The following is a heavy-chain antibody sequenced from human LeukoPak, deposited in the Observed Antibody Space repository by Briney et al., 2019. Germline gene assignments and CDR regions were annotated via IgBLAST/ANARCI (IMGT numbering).Heavy chain of an antibody. Sequence: GGSLRLSCAASGFTFSSYGMHWVRQAPGKGLEWVAFIRYDGSNKYYADSVKGRFTISRDNSKNTLYLQMNSLRAEDTAVYYCARNRKLGATTIDYWGQGTLVTVSS. CDR1: GFTFSSYG. V-gene: IGHV3-30*02. D-gene: IGHD1-26*01. J-gene: IGHJ4*02. CDR2: IRYDGSNK. CDR3: ARNRKLGATTIDY.